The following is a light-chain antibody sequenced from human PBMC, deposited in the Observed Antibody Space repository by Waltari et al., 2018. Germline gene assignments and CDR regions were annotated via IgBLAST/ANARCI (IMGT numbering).Light chain of an antibody. CDR3: MQALQNPT. CDR1: QSLLHSNGYNY. V-gene: IGKV2-28*01. CDR2: LGS. Sequence: EIVLTQSPVSLPVTPGEPASISCRSSQSLLHSNGYNYLDWYVQKPGRSPQVLIYLGSNRASWVPDRISGSGSGTEFTLQISRVEAEDVGVYYCMQALQNPTFGQGTKVEIK. J-gene: IGKJ1*01.